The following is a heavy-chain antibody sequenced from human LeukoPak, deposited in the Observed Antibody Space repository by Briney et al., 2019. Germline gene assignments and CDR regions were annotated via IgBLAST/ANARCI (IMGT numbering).Heavy chain of an antibody. CDR2: INPNSGGT. CDR3: ARGIMAARRGSWFDP. V-gene: IGHV1-2*02. J-gene: IGHJ5*02. CDR1: GYTLTGYY. D-gene: IGHD6-6*01. Sequence: WASVKVSCKASGYTLTGYYMHWVRQAPGQGLEWMGWINPNSGGTNYAQKFQGRVTMTRDTSISTAYMELSRLRSEDTAVYFCARGIMAARRGSWFDPWGQGTLVTVSS.